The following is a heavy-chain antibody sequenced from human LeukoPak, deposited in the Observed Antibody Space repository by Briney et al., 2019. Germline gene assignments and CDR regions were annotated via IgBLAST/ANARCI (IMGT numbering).Heavy chain of an antibody. D-gene: IGHD3-22*01. Sequence: GGSLRLSCAASGFTFSSYGMHWVRQAPGKGLEWVAVISYDGSNKYYADSVKGRFTISRDNSKNTLYLQMNSLRAEDTAVYYCAKNRDRGVPTYYYDSSGSSHFDLWGRGTLVTVSS. J-gene: IGHJ2*01. V-gene: IGHV3-30*18. CDR2: ISYDGSNK. CDR1: GFTFSSYG. CDR3: AKNRDRGVPTYYYDSSGSSHFDL.